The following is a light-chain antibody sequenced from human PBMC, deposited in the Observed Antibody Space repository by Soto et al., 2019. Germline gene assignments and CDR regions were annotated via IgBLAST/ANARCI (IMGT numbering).Light chain of an antibody. CDR2: DAS. CDR1: QSASTF. CDR3: QQLNSYPLT. Sequence: DIQMTQSPSTLSASVGDRVTITCRASQSASTFLAWYQQKPGQAPKLLIYDASTLQSGVPSRFSASGSGTEFALTISSLQPEDFATYYCQQLNSYPLTFGGGTKVDI. V-gene: IGKV1-5*01. J-gene: IGKJ4*01.